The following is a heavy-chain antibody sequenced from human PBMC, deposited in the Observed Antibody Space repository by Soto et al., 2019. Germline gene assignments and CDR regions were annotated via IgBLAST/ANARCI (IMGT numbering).Heavy chain of an antibody. CDR3: ARGSFSSSSSWFDP. CDR1: GGSISSGCYD. D-gene: IGHD6-6*01. J-gene: IGHJ5*02. Sequence: TLSLDCTVSGGSISSGCYDWSWIRQHPGKGLEWIWYIYYSGRTYYNPSLQSRVSIALDTTENQFSLKLTYVTAADPSVYYCARGSFSSSSSWFDPWGRGTLVTVS. CDR2: IYYSGRT. V-gene: IGHV4-31*03.